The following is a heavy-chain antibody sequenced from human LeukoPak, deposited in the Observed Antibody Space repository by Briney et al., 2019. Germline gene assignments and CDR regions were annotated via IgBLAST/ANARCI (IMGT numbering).Heavy chain of an antibody. CDR2: ISSDGSDA. J-gene: IGHJ4*02. Sequence: PGGSLRLSCAASGFTFSGYWMHWVRQAPGKGLVWVSRISSDGSDAAYADSVKGRFTISRDNTKNTLYLQMNSLTADDTAVYYCAGWGYGKIQWGQGTLVTVSS. CDR3: AGWGYGKIQ. CDR1: GFTFSGYW. D-gene: IGHD6-19*01. V-gene: IGHV3-74*01.